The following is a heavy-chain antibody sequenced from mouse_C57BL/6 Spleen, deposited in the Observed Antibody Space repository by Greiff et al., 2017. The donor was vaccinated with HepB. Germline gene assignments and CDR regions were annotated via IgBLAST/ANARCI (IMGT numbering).Heavy chain of an antibody. Sequence: VQLKQSGAELVKPGASVKLSCTASGFNIKDYYMHWVKQRTEQGLEWIGRIDPEDGETKYAPKFQGKATITADTSSNTAYLQLSSLTSEDTAVYYCARPYLLWNDEGYFDVWGTGTTVTVSS. CDR1: GFNIKDYY. D-gene: IGHD2-1*01. J-gene: IGHJ1*03. CDR3: ARPYLLWNDEGYFDV. CDR2: IDPEDGET. V-gene: IGHV14-2*01.